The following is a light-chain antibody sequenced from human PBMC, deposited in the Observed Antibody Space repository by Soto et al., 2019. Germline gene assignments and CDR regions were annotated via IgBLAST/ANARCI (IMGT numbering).Light chain of an antibody. J-gene: IGKJ1*01. Sequence: EIVLTQSPATLSLSPGERATLSCSASQSVSSYLAWYQQKPGQAPRLLIYDASNRATGIPARFSGGGSGTDFTLTISSLEPEDFAVYYCQQRSNWPWTCGQGTKGDIK. CDR3: QQRSNWPWT. V-gene: IGKV3-11*01. CDR2: DAS. CDR1: QSVSSY.